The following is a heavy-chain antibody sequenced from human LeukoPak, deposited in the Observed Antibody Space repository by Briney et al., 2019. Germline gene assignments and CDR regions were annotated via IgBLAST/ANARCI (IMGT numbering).Heavy chain of an antibody. V-gene: IGHV3-21*01. CDR3: AREGRLDSSEDY. CDR2: ITYSSTYI. D-gene: IGHD3-10*01. Sequence: GGSLRLSCAASGFTFSNYNMNWVRQAPGKVLEWVSSITYSSTYIYYAHSVKGRFTISRDNAKNSVYLEMNSLRAEDTAVYYCAREGRLDSSEDYWGQGTLVTVSS. J-gene: IGHJ4*02. CDR1: GFTFSNYN.